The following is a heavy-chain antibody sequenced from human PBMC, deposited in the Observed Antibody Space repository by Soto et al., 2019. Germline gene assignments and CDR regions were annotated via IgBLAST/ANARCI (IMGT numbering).Heavy chain of an antibody. D-gene: IGHD3-9*01. Sequence: SGPTLVNPTETLTLTCTVPGFSLTTGKMGVSWIRQPPGKAREWLAHIFSDNERSYSTSLQGRLTISKDTSGSQVVLSMTHVDPVGTATYYCARMKVDSYQFYYAMDVWGQGTTVTVSS. CDR1: GFSLTTGKMG. CDR2: IFSDNER. CDR3: ARMKVDSYQFYYAMDV. J-gene: IGHJ6*02. V-gene: IGHV2-26*01.